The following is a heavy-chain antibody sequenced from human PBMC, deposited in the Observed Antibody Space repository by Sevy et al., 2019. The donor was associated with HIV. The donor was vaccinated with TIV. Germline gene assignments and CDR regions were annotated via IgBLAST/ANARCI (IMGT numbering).Heavy chain of an antibody. CDR2: INQDGGEK. Sequence: GGSLRLSCAASGFTFSKYWMSWVRQAPGKGLEWVANINQDGGEKYYVDSVKGRLTISRDNGKNSLYLQMNSLRAEDTAVYYCARETGSSHVDYWGQGTLVTVSS. V-gene: IGHV3-7*01. CDR3: ARETGSSHVDY. CDR1: GFTFSKYW. J-gene: IGHJ4*02. D-gene: IGHD3-10*01.